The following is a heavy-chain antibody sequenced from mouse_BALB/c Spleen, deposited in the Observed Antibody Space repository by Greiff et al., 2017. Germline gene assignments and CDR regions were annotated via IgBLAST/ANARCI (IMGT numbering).Heavy chain of an antibody. CDR1: GFTFSSYT. J-gene: IGHJ2*01. Sequence: EVQGVESGGGLVQPGGSLKLSCAASGFTFSSYTMSWVRQTPEKRLEWVAYISNGGGSTYSPDTVKGRFTISRDNAKNTLYLQMSSLKSEDTAMYYCARHGSRDYFDYWGQGTTLTVSS. V-gene: IGHV5-12-2*01. CDR2: ISNGGGST. D-gene: IGHD4-1*01. CDR3: ARHGSRDYFDY.